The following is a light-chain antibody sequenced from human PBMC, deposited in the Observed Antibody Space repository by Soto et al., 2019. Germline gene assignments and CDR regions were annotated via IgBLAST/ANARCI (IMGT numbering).Light chain of an antibody. V-gene: IGLV1-40*01. CDR3: QSYDSSLSGYV. CDR2: GNS. J-gene: IGLJ1*01. Sequence: QPVLTQPPSVSGAPGQRVTISCTGSSSNIGAGYDVHWYQQLPGTAPKLLIYGNSNRPSGVPDRFSGSKSGTSASLAITGLQAEDEADYYCQSYDSSLSGYVCGTGTKLT. CDR1: SSNIGAGYD.